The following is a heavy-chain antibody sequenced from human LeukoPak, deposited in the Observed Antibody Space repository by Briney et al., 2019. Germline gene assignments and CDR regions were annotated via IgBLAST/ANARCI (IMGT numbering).Heavy chain of an antibody. D-gene: IGHD3-10*01. Sequence: GGSLRLSCAASGFTFDDYAMHWVRQAPGKGLEWVSGISWNSGSIGYADSVKGRFTISRDNAKNSLYLQMNSLRAEDTALYYCAKDTHITMVRGVIADVWGQGTTVTVSS. CDR1: GFTFDDYA. CDR2: ISWNSGSI. V-gene: IGHV3-9*01. CDR3: AKDTHITMVRGVIADV. J-gene: IGHJ6*02.